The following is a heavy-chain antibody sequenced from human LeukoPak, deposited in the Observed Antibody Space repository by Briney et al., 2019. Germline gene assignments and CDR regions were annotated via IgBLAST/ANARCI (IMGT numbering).Heavy chain of an antibody. D-gene: IGHD2-2*01. V-gene: IGHV4-34*01. J-gene: IGHJ5*02. CDR2: INHSGST. CDR1: GGSFSGYY. CDR3: ARHGALGYCSSTSCPNWFDP. Sequence: PSETLSLTCAVYGGSFSGYYWSWIRQPPGKGLEWIGEINHSGSTNYNPSLKSRVTILVDTSKNQFSLKLSSVTAADTAVYYCARHGALGYCSSTSCPNWFDPWGQGTLVTVSS.